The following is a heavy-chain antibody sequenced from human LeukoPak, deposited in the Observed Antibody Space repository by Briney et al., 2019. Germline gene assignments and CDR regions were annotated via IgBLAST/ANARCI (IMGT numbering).Heavy chain of an antibody. D-gene: IGHD6-25*01. CDR1: GFTFSSYW. V-gene: IGHV3-74*01. Sequence: GGSLRLSCAASGFTFSSYWMHWVRQAPGKGLVWVSRINSDGSSTIYADSVKGRFTISGDNAKNALYLQMNSLRAEDTAVYYCARGPPYYFDLWGRGTLGTVSS. CDR3: ARGPPYYFDL. CDR2: INSDGSST. J-gene: IGHJ2*01.